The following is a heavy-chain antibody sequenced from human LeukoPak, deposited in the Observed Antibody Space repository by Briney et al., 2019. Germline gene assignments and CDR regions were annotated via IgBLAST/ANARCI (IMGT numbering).Heavy chain of an antibody. CDR3: HAAVTTWGQFDY. V-gene: IGHV3-21*01. CDR2: ISSSSSYI. Sequence: GGSLRLSCAASGFTFSSYSMNWVRQAPGKGLEWVSSISSSSSYIYYADSVKGRFTISRDNAKNSLYLQMNSLRAEDTAVYYCHAAVTTWGQFDYWGQEPWSPSPQ. D-gene: IGHD4-11*01. CDR1: GFTFSSYS. J-gene: IGHJ4*01.